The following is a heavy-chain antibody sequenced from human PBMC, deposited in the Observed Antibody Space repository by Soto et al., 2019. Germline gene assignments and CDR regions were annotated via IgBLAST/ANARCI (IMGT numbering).Heavy chain of an antibody. CDR2: ITPFNGNT. Sequence: QMQLVQSGAEVKKTGSSVKVSCKASGYTFTYRYLHWVRQAPGQALEWMGWITPFNGNTNYAQKFQDRGTITRDRSMSTAYMELSSLRSEDTAMYYCAAGDYGDYVCDYWGQGTLVTVSS. J-gene: IGHJ4*02. V-gene: IGHV1-45*02. CDR1: GYTFTYRY. CDR3: AAGDYGDYVCDY. D-gene: IGHD4-17*01.